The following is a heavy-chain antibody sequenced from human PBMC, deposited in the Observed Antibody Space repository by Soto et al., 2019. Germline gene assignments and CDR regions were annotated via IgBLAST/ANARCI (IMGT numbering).Heavy chain of an antibody. CDR1: GFTFDDYA. J-gene: IGHJ4*02. CDR2: ISWNSGSI. V-gene: IGHV3-9*01. Sequence: EVPLVESGGGLVQPGRSLRLSCAASGFTFDDYAMHWVRQAPGKGLEWVSGISWNSGSIGYADSVKGRFTISRDNAKNSLYLQMNSLRAEDTALYYCAKFPGYWGQGTLVTVSS. CDR3: AKFPGY.